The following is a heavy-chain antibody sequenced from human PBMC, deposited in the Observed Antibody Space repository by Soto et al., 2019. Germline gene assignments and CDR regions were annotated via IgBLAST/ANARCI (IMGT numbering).Heavy chain of an antibody. D-gene: IGHD6-6*01. V-gene: IGHV1-8*01. CDR3: ASVHSSSWDYYYYYYMDV. J-gene: IGHJ6*03. CDR1: GYTFTSYD. CDR2: MNPNSGNT. Sequence: QVQLVQSGAEVKKPGASVKVSCKASGYTFTSYDINWVRQATGQGLEWMGWMNPNSGNTGYAQKFQGTVPMTRNTSISTAYMELSSLRSEDTAVYYCASVHSSSWDYYYYYYMDVWGKGTTVTVSS.